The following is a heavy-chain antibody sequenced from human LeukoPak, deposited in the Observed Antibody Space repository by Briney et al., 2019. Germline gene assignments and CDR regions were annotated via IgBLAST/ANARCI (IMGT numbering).Heavy chain of an antibody. J-gene: IGHJ4*02. CDR1: GYTFTSYD. CDR3: ARDRQQLVPPDY. CDR2: MSPNSGNT. V-gene: IGHV1-8*01. Sequence: GASVKVSCKASGYTFTSYDINWVRQATGQGLEWMGWMSPNSGNTGYAQKFQDRVTMTRDTSIGTAYMELSSLRSEDTAVYYCARDRQQLVPPDYWGQGTLVTVSS. D-gene: IGHD6-13*01.